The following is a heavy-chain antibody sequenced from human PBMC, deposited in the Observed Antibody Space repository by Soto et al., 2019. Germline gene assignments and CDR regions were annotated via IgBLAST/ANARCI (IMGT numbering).Heavy chain of an antibody. V-gene: IGHV4-34*01. J-gene: IGHJ6*02. CDR1: GGSFSGYY. CDR3: ARGGELEPFYYYYGMDV. CDR2: INHSGST. D-gene: IGHD1-1*01. Sequence: SETLSLTCAVYGGSFSGYYWSWIRQPPGKGLEWIGEINHSGSTNYNPSLKSRVTISVDTSKNQFSLKLSSVTAADTAVYYCARGGELEPFYYYYGMDVWGQGTTVTVSS.